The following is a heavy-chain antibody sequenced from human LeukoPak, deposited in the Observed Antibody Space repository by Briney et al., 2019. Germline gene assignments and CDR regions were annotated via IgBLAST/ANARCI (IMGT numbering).Heavy chain of an antibody. CDR1: GFTFSSYA. CDR2: IIPIFGIA. CDR3: ARYAGDYYGMDV. V-gene: IGHV1-69*04. D-gene: IGHD4-17*01. Sequence: SCAASGFTFSSYAISWVRQAPGQGLEWMGRIIPIFGIANYAQKFQGRVTITADKSTSTAYMELSSLRSEDTAVYYCARYAGDYYGMDVWGQGTTVTVSS. J-gene: IGHJ6*02.